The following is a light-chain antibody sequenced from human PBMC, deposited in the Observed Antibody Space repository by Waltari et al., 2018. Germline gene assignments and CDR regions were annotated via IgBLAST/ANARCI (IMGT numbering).Light chain of an antibody. V-gene: IGKV1-9*01. J-gene: IGKJ1*01. CDR2: AAS. Sequence: IQLTQSPSSLSASVGDRVTITCRASQGICDYFAWYQQKPGKAPKLLIYAASTLQSGVPSRFSGSGSGTDFNLTISSLQPEDFATYYCQLLNSNQWTFGQGTKVESK. CDR3: QLLNSNQWT. CDR1: QGICDY.